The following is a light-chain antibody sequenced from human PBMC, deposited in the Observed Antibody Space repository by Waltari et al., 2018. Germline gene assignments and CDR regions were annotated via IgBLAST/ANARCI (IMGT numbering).Light chain of an antibody. V-gene: IGLV2-14*03. CDR3: CSYTSISTVV. Sequence: QSALTHPASVSGSPGQSITISCTGSSRDLGGYYYVSWYQQSPGKAPKVLIYGVYNRPSGGPDLCSGSKLDNTSSLTISGLRAEDEAAYFCCSYTSISTVVFGGGTKVTVL. CDR2: GVY. CDR1: SRDLGGYYY. J-gene: IGLJ2*01.